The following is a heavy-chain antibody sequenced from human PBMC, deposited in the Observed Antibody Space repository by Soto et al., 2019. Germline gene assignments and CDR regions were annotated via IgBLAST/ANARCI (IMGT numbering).Heavy chain of an antibody. Sequence: SGPTLVNPTHTLTLTCTFSGFSLSTSGRRVSWIRQPPGKALEWLARIDWDDDKFYNTSLKTRLTISKDSSKNQVVLTMTNMDPVDTATYYCARMFHCSGGTCPFDYWGQGALVTVSS. CDR2: IDWDDDK. V-gene: IGHV2-70*04. CDR1: GFSLSTSGRR. CDR3: ARMFHCSGGTCPFDY. D-gene: IGHD2-15*01. J-gene: IGHJ4*02.